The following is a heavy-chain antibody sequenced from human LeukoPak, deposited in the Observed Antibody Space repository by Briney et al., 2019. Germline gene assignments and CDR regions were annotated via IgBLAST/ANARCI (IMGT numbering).Heavy chain of an antibody. D-gene: IGHD5-24*01. Sequence: ETLSLTCTASGGSISSSGYYWGWIRQPPGKGLEWIASINYSGTTYYNPSLKSRVTISEDRSKNQFSLKLSSVTAADTAVYYCARLRDGRWLLEYWGQGTLVTVSS. V-gene: IGHV4-39*01. CDR2: INYSGTT. CDR3: ARLRDGRWLLEY. CDR1: GGSISSSGYY. J-gene: IGHJ4*02.